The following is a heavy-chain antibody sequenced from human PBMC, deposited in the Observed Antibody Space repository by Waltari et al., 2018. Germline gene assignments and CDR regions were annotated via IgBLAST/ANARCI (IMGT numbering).Heavy chain of an antibody. Sequence: QLQLQESGPGLVKPSETLSLTCTVSGGSISSSSYYWGWIRQPPGKGLEWIGSIYYSGSTYYNPSLKSRVTISVDTSKNQFSLKLSSVTAADTAVYYCASQSIAVAGGTWFDPWGQGTLVTVSS. CDR1: GGSISSSSYY. CDR2: IYYSGST. CDR3: ASQSIAVAGGTWFDP. J-gene: IGHJ5*02. D-gene: IGHD6-19*01. V-gene: IGHV4-39*01.